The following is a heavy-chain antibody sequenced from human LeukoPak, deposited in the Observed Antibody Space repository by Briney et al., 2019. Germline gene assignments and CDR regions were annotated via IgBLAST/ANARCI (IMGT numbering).Heavy chain of an antibody. CDR1: GHTFTTSA. Sequence: GASVKVSCKASGHTFTTSAMNWVRQAPGQGLEWMGWINTNTGNPTYAQGFTGRFVFSVDTSVTTAYLKISSLKAEDTAVYYCARVPFVVMGDTANWLDPWGQGTLVTVSS. V-gene: IGHV7-4-1*02. CDR3: ARVPFVVMGDTANWLDP. D-gene: IGHD1-26*01. CDR2: INTNTGNP. J-gene: IGHJ5*02.